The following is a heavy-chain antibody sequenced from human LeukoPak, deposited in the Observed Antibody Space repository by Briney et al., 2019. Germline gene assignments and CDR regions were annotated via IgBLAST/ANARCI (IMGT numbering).Heavy chain of an antibody. CDR2: ISSSSSYI. J-gene: IGHJ5*02. Sequence: PGGSLRLSCAASGFTFSSYSMNWVRQAPGRGVEWVSSISSSSSYIYYADSVKGRFTISRDNAKNSLYLQMNSLRAEDTAVYYCARVTPDSGYDYAIAVAGYSWFDPWGQGTLVTVSS. V-gene: IGHV3-21*01. CDR1: GFTFSSYS. D-gene: IGHD5-12*01. CDR3: ARVTPDSGYDYAIAVAGYSWFDP.